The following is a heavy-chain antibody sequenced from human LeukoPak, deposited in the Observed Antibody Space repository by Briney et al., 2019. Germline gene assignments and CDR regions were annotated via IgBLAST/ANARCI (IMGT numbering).Heavy chain of an antibody. J-gene: IGHJ4*02. CDR3: AREGAVAAVFDY. V-gene: IGHV3-11*01. CDR2: ISSSGSTI. CDR1: GFTFSDYY. D-gene: IGHD6-19*01. Sequence: PGGSLRLSCAASGFTFSDYYMSWVRQAPGKGLEGVSYISSSGSTIYYADSVKGRFTISRDNAKNSLYLQMNSLRAEDTAVYYCAREGAVAAVFDYWGQGTLVTVSS.